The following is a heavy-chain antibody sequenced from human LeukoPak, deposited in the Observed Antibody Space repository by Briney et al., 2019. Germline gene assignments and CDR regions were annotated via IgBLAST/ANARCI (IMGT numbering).Heavy chain of an antibody. Sequence: PGGSLRLSCAASGFTFSRYGMHWVRQAPGRRLEWVAVISFDGNQEYYPDSVKGRFTISRYNSKNTLYLQMNGLKTEDTAVYYCAREGSIVARTDYWGQGALVIVSS. V-gene: IGHV3-30*03. J-gene: IGHJ4*02. D-gene: IGHD3-16*02. CDR3: AREGSIVARTDY. CDR2: ISFDGNQE. CDR1: GFTFSRYG.